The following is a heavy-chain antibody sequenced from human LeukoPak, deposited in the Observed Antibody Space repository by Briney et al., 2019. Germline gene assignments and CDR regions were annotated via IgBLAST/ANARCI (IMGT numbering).Heavy chain of an antibody. D-gene: IGHD3-9*01. CDR2: ISSSGSTI. V-gene: IGHV3-11*04. Sequence: GGSLRLSCAASGFTFSDYYMSWIRQAPGKGLEWLSYISSSGSTIYYADSVKGRFTISRDNAKNSLYLQMNSLRAEDTAVYYCARGVYYDILTGYYNWDYFDYWGQGTLVTVSS. CDR1: GFTFSDYY. J-gene: IGHJ4*02. CDR3: ARGVYYDILTGYYNWDYFDY.